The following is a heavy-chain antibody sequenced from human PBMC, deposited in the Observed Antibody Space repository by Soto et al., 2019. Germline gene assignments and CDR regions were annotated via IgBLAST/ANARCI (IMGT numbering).Heavy chain of an antibody. CDR3: AKWDGYGDS. D-gene: IGHD5-12*01. Sequence: SVKGRFTISSDTSKNLVYLQMNSLRADDTAVYFCAKWDGYGDSWGQGTLVTVSS. V-gene: IGHV3-23*01. J-gene: IGHJ5*01.